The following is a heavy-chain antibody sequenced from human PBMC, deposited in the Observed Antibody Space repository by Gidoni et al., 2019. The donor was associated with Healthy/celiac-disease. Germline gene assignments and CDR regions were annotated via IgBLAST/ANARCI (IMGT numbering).Heavy chain of an antibody. CDR3: ARGLRWLVPGNWFDP. D-gene: IGHD6-19*01. V-gene: IGHV3-7*04. Sequence: VQLVASGGVLVQPGGSLRLSCPSSGFPFIKYWMSWVRQAPGKGLDGVDNIKQDGSEKYYVDSVKGRFTISRDNDKNSLYLQMNSLRAEDTAVYYCARGLRWLVPGNWFDPWGQGTLVTVSS. J-gene: IGHJ5*02. CDR2: IKQDGSEK. CDR1: GFPFIKYW.